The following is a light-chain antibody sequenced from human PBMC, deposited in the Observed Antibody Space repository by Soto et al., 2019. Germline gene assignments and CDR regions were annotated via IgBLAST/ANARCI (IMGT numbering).Light chain of an antibody. CDR1: ESVSSTY. V-gene: IGKV3-20*01. J-gene: IGKJ4*01. Sequence: EIVLTQFPGTLSLSPGERATLSCRASESVSSTYLAWYQHKPGQPPRLLIYGASSRATGIPDRLSGSGSGTDFTLTIGRLEPEDFAVYYCQQYGTSPPVTFGGGTKVDIK. CDR3: QQYGTSPPVT. CDR2: GAS.